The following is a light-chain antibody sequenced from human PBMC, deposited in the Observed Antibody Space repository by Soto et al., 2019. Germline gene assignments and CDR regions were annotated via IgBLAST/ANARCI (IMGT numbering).Light chain of an antibody. J-gene: IGLJ1*01. CDR1: NIDSRS. CDR3: QVWDTSSTDHPLYV. CDR2: YDS. Sequence: SYELTQPPSVSVAPGHTATITCGGDNIDSRSVHWYQQKPGQAPVLVIYYDSDRPSGIPERFSGSNSGNTATLTISRVEAGDEADYYCQVWDTSSTDHPLYVFGTGTKVTVL. V-gene: IGLV3-21*04.